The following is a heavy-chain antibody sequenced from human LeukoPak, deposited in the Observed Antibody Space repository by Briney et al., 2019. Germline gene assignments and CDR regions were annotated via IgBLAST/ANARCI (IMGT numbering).Heavy chain of an antibody. J-gene: IGHJ4*02. CDR1: GFIVSHKY. V-gene: IGHV3-66*01. CDR3: ARGQIDLLRNYFDS. CDR2: IYAGGNS. Sequence: PGGSLRLSCAASGFIVSHKYMAWFRQAPGKGLEWLSIIYAGGNSVSADSVKGRFIISRGNSRNTVHLQMNSLRDDDTAVYYCARGQIDLLRNYFDSWGPGTLVAVSS. D-gene: IGHD3-22*01.